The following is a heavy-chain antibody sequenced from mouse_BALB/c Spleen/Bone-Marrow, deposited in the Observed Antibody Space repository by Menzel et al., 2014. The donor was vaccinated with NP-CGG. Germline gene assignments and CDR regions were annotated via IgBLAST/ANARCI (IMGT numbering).Heavy chain of an antibody. J-gene: IGHJ2*02. V-gene: IGHV4-1*02. D-gene: IGHD2-1*01. CDR2: INPDSSTI. Sequence: DVQLVESGGGLVQPGGSLKLSCAASGFDFSGYWMNWVRQAPGKGLEWIGEINPDSSTINYTPSLKDKFIISRDNAKNTLYLQMTKVRSEDTALYYCARLYGNYVFDYWGQGTSLTVSS. CDR1: GFDFSGYW. CDR3: ARLYGNYVFDY.